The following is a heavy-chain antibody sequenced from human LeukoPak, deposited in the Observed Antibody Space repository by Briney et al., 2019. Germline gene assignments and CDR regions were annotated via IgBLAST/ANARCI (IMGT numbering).Heavy chain of an antibody. V-gene: IGHV3-7*03. CDR3: VKNSGWYCLDY. J-gene: IGHJ4*02. CDR1: GFTFISYS. Sequence: GGSLRLSFAASGFTFISYSINWVRKAPGKGRERVADINGDGSHSYCVDSVKGRFTLSRDNAKNSLFLQMNSLRAEDTAVYYCVKNSGWYCLDYWGQGTLVTVSS. D-gene: IGHD6-13*01. CDR2: INGDGSHS.